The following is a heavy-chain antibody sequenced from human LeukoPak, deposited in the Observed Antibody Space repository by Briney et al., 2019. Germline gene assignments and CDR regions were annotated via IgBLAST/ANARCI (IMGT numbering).Heavy chain of an antibody. D-gene: IGHD4-23*01. CDR2: IIPILGIA. Sequence: ASVKVSCKASGGTFSSYAISWVRQAPGQGLEWMGRIIPILGIANYAQKFQGRVTITADKSTSTAYMELSSLRSEDTAVYYCVREPLGATVVTAPFDYWGRGTLVTVSS. V-gene: IGHV1-69*04. CDR3: VREPLGATVVTAPFDY. CDR1: GGTFSSYA. J-gene: IGHJ4*02.